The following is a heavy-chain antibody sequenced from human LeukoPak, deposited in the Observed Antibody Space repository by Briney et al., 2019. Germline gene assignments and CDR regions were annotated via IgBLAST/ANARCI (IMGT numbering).Heavy chain of an antibody. V-gene: IGHV1-2*02. CDR1: GYTFTTYA. J-gene: IGHJ4*02. Sequence: GASVKVSCKASGYTFTTYAINWVRQAPGQGLEWMGWINPNSGGTNYAQKFQGRVTMTRDTSISTAYMELSRLRSDDTAVYYCARDQYYGSGSYSPPYYWGQGTLVTVSS. D-gene: IGHD3-10*01. CDR3: ARDQYYGSGSYSPPYY. CDR2: INPNSGGT.